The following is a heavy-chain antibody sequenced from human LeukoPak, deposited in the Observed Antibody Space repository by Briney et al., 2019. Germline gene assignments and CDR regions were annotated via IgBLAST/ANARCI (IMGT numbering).Heavy chain of an antibody. CDR3: ARDLNFDY. J-gene: IGHJ4*02. V-gene: IGHV3-74*01. CDR2: INGDGSRT. Sequence: GGSLRLSCTASGFTFSRYWMHCVRQAPRKGLLWVSRINGDGSRTNYADSVKGRFTFSRDNAKNTLYLQMNSLRAEDTAVYYCARDLNFDYWGEGTLVTVSS. CDR1: GFTFSRYW.